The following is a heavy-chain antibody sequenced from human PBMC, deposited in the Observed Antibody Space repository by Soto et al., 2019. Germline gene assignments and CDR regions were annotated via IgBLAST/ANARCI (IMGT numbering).Heavy chain of an antibody. CDR3: ARGGAVLEWFEY. CDR2: IWYDGSNK. CDR1: RFTFSSYG. J-gene: IGHJ4*02. Sequence: QVQLVESGGGVVQPGRSLRLSCVASRFTFSSYGMHWVRQAPGKGLEWAAVIWYDGSNKYYADSVKGRFTISRDNSKNTLYLQMNSLRVEDTAVYYCARGGAVLEWFEYWGQGTLVTVSS. D-gene: IGHD3-3*01. V-gene: IGHV3-33*01.